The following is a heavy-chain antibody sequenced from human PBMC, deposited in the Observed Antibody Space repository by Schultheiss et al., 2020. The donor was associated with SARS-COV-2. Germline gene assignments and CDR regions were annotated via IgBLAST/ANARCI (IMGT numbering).Heavy chain of an antibody. CDR2: TYYRSKWYN. CDR3: ARDQRFLAEWGGGGMDV. V-gene: IGHV6-1*01. CDR1: GDSVSSNSVA. D-gene: IGHD3-3*01. Sequence: SETLSLTCAISGDSVSSNSVAWNWIRQSPSRGLEWLGRTYYRSKWYNDYAVSVKTRITINPDTSKNQVSLQLRSVTPEDTAVYYCARDQRFLAEWGGGGMDVWGQGTMVTVSS. J-gene: IGHJ6*02.